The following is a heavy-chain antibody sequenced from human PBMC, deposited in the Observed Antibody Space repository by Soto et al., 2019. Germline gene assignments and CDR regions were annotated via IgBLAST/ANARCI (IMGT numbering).Heavy chain of an antibody. CDR2: IYYSGST. Sequence: QVQLQESGPGLVKPSQTLSLTCTVSGGSIRSGDYYWSWIRQHPGKGLEWIGYIYYSGSTYYNLSLKSRVTISVDTAKNQSSRKLSSVTAADTAVYYFARWWSCSRHGFDPWGQGTLVAVSS. J-gene: IGHJ5*02. V-gene: IGHV4-31*03. D-gene: IGHD3-16*01. CDR1: GGSIRSGDYY. CDR3: ARWWSCSRHGFDP.